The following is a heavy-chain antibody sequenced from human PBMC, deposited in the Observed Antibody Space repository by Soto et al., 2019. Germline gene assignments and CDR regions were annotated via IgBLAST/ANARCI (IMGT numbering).Heavy chain of an antibody. CDR1: GFTFSSYW. CDR2: INSDGSST. D-gene: IGHD5-12*01. CDR3: ARWDGYKEWRLYAFDL. J-gene: IGHJ3*01. V-gene: IGHV3-74*01. Sequence: EVQLVESGGGLVQPGGSLRLSCAASGFTFSSYWMHWVRQAPGKGLVWVSRINSDGSSTRYADSVKGRCTISRDTAKNTLYLQMNSPRGEDTAVYYCARWDGYKEWRLYAFDLWGQGTMVTVSS.